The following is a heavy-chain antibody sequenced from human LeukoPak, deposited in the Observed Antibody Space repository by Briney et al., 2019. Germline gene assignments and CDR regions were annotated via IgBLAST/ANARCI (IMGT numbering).Heavy chain of an antibody. V-gene: IGHV3-21*01. Sequence: PGGSLRLSCAASGFTFSSYSMNWVRPAPGKGLEWVSSISSSSSYIYYADSVKGRFTISRDNAKNSLYLQMNSLRAEDTAVYYCARVPSLDLVDYWGQGTLVTVSS. CDR1: GFTFSSYS. CDR2: ISSSSSYI. CDR3: ARVPSLDLVDY. D-gene: IGHD1-1*01. J-gene: IGHJ4*02.